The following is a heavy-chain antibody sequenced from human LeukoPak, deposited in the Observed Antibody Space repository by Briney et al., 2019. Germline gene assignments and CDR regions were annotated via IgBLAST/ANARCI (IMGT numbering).Heavy chain of an antibody. J-gene: IGHJ4*02. D-gene: IGHD5-24*01. CDR3: ARGRDGYNFLNRGEYYYFDY. V-gene: IGHV4-4*07. CDR2: IYTSGST. Sequence: SETLSLTCTVSGGSISSYYWSWIRQPAGKGLEWIGRIYTSGSTNYNPSLKSRVTMSVDTSKNQFSLKLSSVTAADTAVYYCARGRDGYNFLNRGEYYYFDYWGQGTLATVSS. CDR1: GGSISSYY.